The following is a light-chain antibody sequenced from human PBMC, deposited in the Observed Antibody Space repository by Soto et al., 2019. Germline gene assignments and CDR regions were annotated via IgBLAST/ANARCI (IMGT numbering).Light chain of an antibody. CDR1: SSDVGGYNY. CDR2: EVI. J-gene: IGLJ1*01. CDR3: SSYTSRSTLV. V-gene: IGLV2-14*01. Sequence: QSALTQPASVSGSPGQSITISCTGTSSDVGGYNYVSWYQQHPGKAPKLIICEVINRPSGVSNRFPGSKSGNTASLTISGLQAEDEADYYCSSYTSRSTLVFGTGTKLTVL.